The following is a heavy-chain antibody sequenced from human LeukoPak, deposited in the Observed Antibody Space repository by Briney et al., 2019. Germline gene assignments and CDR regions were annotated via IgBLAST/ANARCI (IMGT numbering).Heavy chain of an antibody. Sequence: PGGSLRLSCAASGFTFSSYSMNWVRQAPGKGLEWVSSISSSSSYIYYADSVKGRFTISRDNAKNSLYLQMNSLRAEDTAVYYCASLARSGWAFDIWGQGTMVTVSS. CDR2: ISSSSSYI. CDR1: GFTFSSYS. D-gene: IGHD6-19*01. CDR3: ASLARSGWAFDI. J-gene: IGHJ3*02. V-gene: IGHV3-21*01.